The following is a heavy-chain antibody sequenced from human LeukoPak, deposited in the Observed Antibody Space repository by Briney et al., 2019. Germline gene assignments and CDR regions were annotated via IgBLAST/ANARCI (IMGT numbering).Heavy chain of an antibody. Sequence: LTGGSLRLSCAASGFTVSSNYMSWVRQAPGKGLEWVSAISGSGGSTYYADSVKGRFTISRDNSKNTLYLQMNSLRAEDTAVYYCAKVMGSGSYPRALLAFDIWGQGTMVTVSS. D-gene: IGHD3-10*01. CDR1: GFTVSSNY. CDR3: AKVMGSGSYPRALLAFDI. J-gene: IGHJ3*02. V-gene: IGHV3-23*01. CDR2: ISGSGGST.